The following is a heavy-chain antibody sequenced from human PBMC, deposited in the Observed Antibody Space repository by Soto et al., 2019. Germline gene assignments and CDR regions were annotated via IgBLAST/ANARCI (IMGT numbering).Heavy chain of an antibody. CDR1: GFTFSSYA. CDR2: ISGSDDST. Sequence: EVPLLESGGGLVQPGESLRLSCAASGFTFSSYAMSWVRQAPGKGLEWVSVISGSDDSTYYADSVKGRFTISRDNSENTLYLQMNSLRAEDPAVYYCAKRSSSSTFDYWGQGTLVTVSS. J-gene: IGHJ4*02. CDR3: AKRSSSSTFDY. D-gene: IGHD6-6*01. V-gene: IGHV3-23*01.